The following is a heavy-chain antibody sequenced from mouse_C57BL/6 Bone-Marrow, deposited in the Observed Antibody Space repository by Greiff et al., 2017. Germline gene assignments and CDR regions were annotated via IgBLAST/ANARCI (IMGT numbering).Heavy chain of an antibody. CDR1: GYTFTTYP. Sequence: QVQLQQSGAELVRPGASVKLSCTASGYTFTTYPIEWMKQNHGKSLEWIGNFHPYNDDTKYNEKFKGKATLTVEKSSSTVYLELSRLTSDDSAVYYCARGGNYGGYYLDYGGQGTTLTVSS. J-gene: IGHJ2*01. D-gene: IGHD2-1*01. CDR2: FHPYNDDT. V-gene: IGHV1-47*01. CDR3: ARGGNYGGYYLDY.